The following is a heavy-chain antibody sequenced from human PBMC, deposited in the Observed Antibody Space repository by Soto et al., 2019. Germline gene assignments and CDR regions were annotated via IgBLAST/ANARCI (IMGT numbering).Heavy chain of an antibody. D-gene: IGHD3-16*01. J-gene: IGHJ4*02. CDR1: GGTFSTFG. Sequence: SVKVSCKTSGGTFSTFGISWVRQAPGQGLEWMGGIIPFFGTAEYSQKFEDRITITADESTNTVYMDLRSLTSEDTAIYYCARTAPMDAGEKYYYDFWGQGALVTVSS. CDR3: ARTAPMDAGEKYYYDF. V-gene: IGHV1-69*13. CDR2: IIPFFGTA.